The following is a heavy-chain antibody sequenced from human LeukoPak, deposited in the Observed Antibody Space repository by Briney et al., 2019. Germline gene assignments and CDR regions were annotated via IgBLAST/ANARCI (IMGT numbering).Heavy chain of an antibody. J-gene: IGHJ4*02. V-gene: IGHV3-7*01. D-gene: IGHD1-26*01. CDR1: GFTFSSYW. CDR3: ARDKIVGATKLDY. Sequence: PGGSLRLSCAASGFTFSSYWMSWVHQAPGKGLEWVANIKEDGSEKRYVDSVKGRFTISRDNAKNSLYLQMNSLRAEDTAVYYCARDKIVGATKLDYWGQGTLVTVSS. CDR2: IKEDGSEK.